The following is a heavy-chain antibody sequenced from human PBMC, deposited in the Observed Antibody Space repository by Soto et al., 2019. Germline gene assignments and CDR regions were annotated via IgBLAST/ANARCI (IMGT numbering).Heavy chain of an antibody. Sequence: SETLSLTCTVSGGSFKSGSYSWSWIRQPPGKGLEWIGYVYHTGRTSYNPSLKSRVSISMDTSKNQFSLNLDSVTAADTAVYYCAKDRVLRFLEWLLYPFDYWGQGTLVTSPQ. CDR2: VYHTGRT. D-gene: IGHD3-3*01. CDR3: AKDRVLRFLEWLLYPFDY. CDR1: GGSFKSGSYS. J-gene: IGHJ4*02. V-gene: IGHV4-61*01.